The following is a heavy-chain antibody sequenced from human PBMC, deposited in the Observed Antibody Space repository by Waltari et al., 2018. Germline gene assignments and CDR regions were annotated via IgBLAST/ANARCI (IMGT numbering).Heavy chain of an antibody. CDR2: IKQDGSEK. V-gene: IGHV3-7*01. D-gene: IGHD3-10*01. CDR3: ARGGSRWFDF. CDR1: GFTFYSYW. Sequence: EVHLVESGGGLVQPGGSLRLSCAASGFTFYSYWMSWVRQAPGKGLELVANIKQDGSEKYYVDSVKGRFIISRDNAKDSLYLELNSLRAEDTAVYYCARGGSRWFDFWGQGTLVTVSS. J-gene: IGHJ4*02.